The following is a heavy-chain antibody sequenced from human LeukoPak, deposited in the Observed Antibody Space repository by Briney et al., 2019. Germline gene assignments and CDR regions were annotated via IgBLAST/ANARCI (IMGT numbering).Heavy chain of an antibody. Sequence: SETLSLTCAVSGASIASHSWWSWVRQPPGKGLEWIGEVCHSGGANYKPSRKSRVTISVDTSRNHFSLKLTSVTAADTSVYFCAYNRNFALDIGGQGTLVTVSS. CDR1: GASIASHSW. V-gene: IGHV4/OR15-8*01. CDR3: AYNRNFALDI. CDR2: VCHSGGA. D-gene: IGHD1-14*01. J-gene: IGHJ4*01.